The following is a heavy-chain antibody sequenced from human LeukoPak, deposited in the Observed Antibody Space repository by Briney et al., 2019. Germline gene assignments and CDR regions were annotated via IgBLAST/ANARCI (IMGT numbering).Heavy chain of an antibody. CDR2: IYGGGNT. Sequence: GASLRLSCAASGFAVSNNYMSWVRQAPGKGLEWVSTIYGGGNTYYAASVNGRLPISRHNSKNTLFLQMNSQRTEDRAVYYCVRAYDSSGYWHEYFHHWGQGTRVTVSS. J-gene: IGHJ1*01. CDR1: GFAVSNNY. D-gene: IGHD3-22*01. CDR3: VRAYDSSGYWHEYFHH. V-gene: IGHV3-53*04.